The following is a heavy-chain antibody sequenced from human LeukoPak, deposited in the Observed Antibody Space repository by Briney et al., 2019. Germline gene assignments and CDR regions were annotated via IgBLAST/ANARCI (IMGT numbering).Heavy chain of an antibody. CDR2: IFHSGNT. D-gene: IGHD3-10*01. V-gene: IGHV4-38-2*02. CDR3: ARVGGSGSLFDY. Sequence: PSETLSLTCTVSDYSISSGYYWGWLRQPPGKGLEWIGNIFHSGNTYYNPSLKSRVTISVDRSKNQFSLKLSSVTAADTAVYYCARVGGSGSLFDYWGQGTLVTVSS. CDR1: DYSISSGYY. J-gene: IGHJ4*02.